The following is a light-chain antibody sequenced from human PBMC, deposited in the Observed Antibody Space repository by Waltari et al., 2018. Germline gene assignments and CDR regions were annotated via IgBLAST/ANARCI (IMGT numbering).Light chain of an antibody. V-gene: IGLV1-40*01. Sequence: QSGLTQPPSVSGAPGPRVTMPGTGSSSHIGAGYGVPCYQQLPGTSPKLLIHGNNNRPSGVPDRFSGSKSGTSASLAITGLLAEHEAAYYCQSYDSSLSGWVFGGGTQLTVL. J-gene: IGLJ3*02. CDR1: SSHIGAGYG. CDR3: QSYDSSLSGWV. CDR2: GNN.